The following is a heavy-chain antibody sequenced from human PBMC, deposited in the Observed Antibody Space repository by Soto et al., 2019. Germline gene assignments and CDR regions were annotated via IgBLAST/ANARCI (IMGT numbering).Heavy chain of an antibody. CDR2: VYHTGST. J-gene: IGHJ4*02. CDR3: ARDLSYFDASGFHWEDTFES. CDR1: GYSISRGSY. Sequence: PSETLSLTCTVSGYSISRGSYWGWIRQPPGKGLEWIANVYHTGSTFYNPSLRSRVTMSVDTSQNQFSLKLTSVTAADTAVYYCARDLSYFDASGFHWEDTFESWGPGILVTVSS. D-gene: IGHD3-22*01. V-gene: IGHV4-38-2*02.